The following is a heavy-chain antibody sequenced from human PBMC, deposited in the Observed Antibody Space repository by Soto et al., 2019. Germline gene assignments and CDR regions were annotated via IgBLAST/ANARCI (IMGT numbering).Heavy chain of an antibody. V-gene: IGHV3-23*01. CDR2: ISGSGGST. J-gene: IGHJ6*03. D-gene: IGHD2-2*01. CDR1: GFTFSSYA. Sequence: GGSLRLSCAASGFTFSSYAMSWVRQAPGKGLEWVSAISGSGGSTYYADSVKGRFTISRDNSKNTLYLQMNSLRAEDTAVYYCAKRSAAANDYYYYYMDVWGKGTTVTVSS. CDR3: AKRSAAANDYYYYYMDV.